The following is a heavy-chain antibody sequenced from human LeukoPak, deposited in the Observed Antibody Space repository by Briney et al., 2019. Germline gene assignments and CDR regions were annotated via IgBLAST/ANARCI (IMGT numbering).Heavy chain of an antibody. J-gene: IGHJ4*02. CDR2: ISTSGSTT. CDR3: ARGAQWVIDY. V-gene: IGHV3-48*03. Sequence: GGSLRLSCAASGFTSSDYEVNWVRQAPGKGVEWVAYISTSGSTTHYADSVKGRFTISRDNAKNSLFLQMNSLRAEDTAVYYCARGAQWVIDYWGQGTLVTVSS. D-gene: IGHD1-26*01. CDR1: GFTSSDYE.